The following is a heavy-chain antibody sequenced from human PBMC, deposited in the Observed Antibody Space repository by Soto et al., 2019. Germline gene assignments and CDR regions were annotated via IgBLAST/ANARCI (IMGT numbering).Heavy chain of an antibody. CDR2: VNHNGRN. J-gene: IGHJ3*01. V-gene: IGHV4-34*01. CDR1: GGSFSGYF. CDR3: ARGGSSDWQVAFDF. D-gene: IGHD6-19*01. Sequence: QLHQQQWGARLLKPSETLSLTCAVYGGSFSGYFWNWIRQSPGKGLEWIGKVNHNGRNNYNPSLKSRVTISLDMSKNQISLKLTSVTAADTAVYYCARGGSSDWQVAFDFWGQGTMVTVSS.